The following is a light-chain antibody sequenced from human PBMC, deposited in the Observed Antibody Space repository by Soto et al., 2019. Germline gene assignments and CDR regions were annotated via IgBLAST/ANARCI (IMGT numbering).Light chain of an antibody. Sequence: DIQLTQSPSFLSASVGDRVTITCRASQSISSYLNWYQQKPGKAPKLLIYAASSLQRGVPSTFSGGGSGTDFTLTISSLQPEDFATYYCQQSYSSITFGQGTRLEIK. V-gene: IGKV1-39*01. J-gene: IGKJ5*01. CDR1: QSISSY. CDR3: QQSYSSIT. CDR2: AAS.